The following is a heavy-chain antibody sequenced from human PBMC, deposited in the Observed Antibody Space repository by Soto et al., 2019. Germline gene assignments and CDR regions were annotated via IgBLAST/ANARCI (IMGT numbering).Heavy chain of an antibody. CDR3: VRCYCSLGSCYACWHFDL. CDR2: ISPSTGDT. D-gene: IGHD2-15*01. CDR1: GYTFNDYA. Sequence: QVRLVQSGDEVKKPGASVKVSCQASGYTFNDYAVSWVRQAPGQGLEWMGWISPSTGDTDQARNFQDRITMTLDTSTNTAYMKLRSLRSDDTAVYYCVRCYCSLGSCYACWHFDLWGRGTLVTVSS. V-gene: IGHV1-18*01. J-gene: IGHJ2*01.